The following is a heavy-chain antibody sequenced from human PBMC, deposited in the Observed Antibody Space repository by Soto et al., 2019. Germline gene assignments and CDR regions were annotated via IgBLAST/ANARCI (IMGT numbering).Heavy chain of an antibody. V-gene: IGHV3-33*01. Sequence: SLRLSCAASGFTFSSYGMHWVRQAPGKGLEWVAVIWYDGSNKYYADSVKGRFTISRDNSKNTLYLQMNSLRAEDTAVYYCARSYGGKSGYYYGMDVWGQGTTVTVSS. J-gene: IGHJ6*02. CDR2: IWYDGSNK. CDR1: GFTFSSYG. D-gene: IGHD2-15*01. CDR3: ARSYGGKSGYYYGMDV.